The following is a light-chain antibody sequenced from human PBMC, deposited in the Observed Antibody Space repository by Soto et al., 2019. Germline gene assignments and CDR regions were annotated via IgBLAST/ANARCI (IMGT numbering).Light chain of an antibody. Sequence: QSVLTQPPSVSGAPGQRVSISCTGSSSNIGAGYDVHWYQHLPGTAPKLLIYANNNRPSGVPDRFSGSESGTSASLAITGLQAEDEADYYCQSYDSSRSPLYVFGTGTKLTVL. V-gene: IGLV1-40*01. CDR3: QSYDSSRSPLYV. J-gene: IGLJ1*01. CDR1: SSNIGAGYD. CDR2: ANN.